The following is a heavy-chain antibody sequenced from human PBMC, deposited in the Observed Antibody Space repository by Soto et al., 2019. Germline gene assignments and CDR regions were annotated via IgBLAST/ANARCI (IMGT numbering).Heavy chain of an antibody. V-gene: IGHV4-38-2*01. CDR1: GDSISRGYH. J-gene: IGHJ4*02. D-gene: IGHD3-10*01. CDR2: IYHTGTT. Sequence: SETLSLTCAVSGDSISRGYHWAWIRQSPTKGLEWIASIYHTGTTYYNPSLTSRVTISVDTSQNQFSLNLRSVTAADSAMYYCARTPLPFGDPIAFYFDYWGQGTLVTVSS. CDR3: ARTPLPFGDPIAFYFDY.